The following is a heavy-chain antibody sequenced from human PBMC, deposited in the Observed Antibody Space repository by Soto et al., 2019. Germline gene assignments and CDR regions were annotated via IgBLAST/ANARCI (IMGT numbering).Heavy chain of an antibody. D-gene: IGHD2-2*01. Sequence: GGSLRLSCAASGFTFSSYSMNWVRQAPGKGLEWVSSISSSSSYIYYADSVKGRFTISRDNAKNSLYLQMNSLRAEDTAVYYCARDLVKAAIQLYYYGMDVWGKGTTVTVSS. V-gene: IGHV3-21*01. CDR2: ISSSSSYI. CDR3: ARDLVKAAIQLYYYGMDV. J-gene: IGHJ6*04. CDR1: GFTFSSYS.